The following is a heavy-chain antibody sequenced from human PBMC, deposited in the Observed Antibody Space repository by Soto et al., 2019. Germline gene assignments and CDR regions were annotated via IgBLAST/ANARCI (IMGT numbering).Heavy chain of an antibody. J-gene: IGHJ6*02. CDR2: ISWDGGST. CDR1: GFTFDDYT. D-gene: IGHD2-2*01. V-gene: IGHV3-43*01. CDR3: AKDKEPAAAYYYYGMDV. Sequence: GGSLRLSCAASGFTFDDYTMHWVRQAPGKGLEWVSLISWDGGSTYYADSVKGRFTISRDNSKNSLYLQMNSLRTEDTALYYCAKDKEPAAAYYYYGMDVWGQGTTVTVSS.